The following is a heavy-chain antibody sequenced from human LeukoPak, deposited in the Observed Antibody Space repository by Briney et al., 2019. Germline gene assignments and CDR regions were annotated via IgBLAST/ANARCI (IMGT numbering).Heavy chain of an antibody. J-gene: IGHJ4*02. V-gene: IGHV4-61*05. Sequence: SETQSLTCTVSGGSISSSSYYWGWIRQPPGKGLEWIGYIYYSGSTNYNPSLKSRVTISVDTSKNQFSLKLSSVTAADTAVYYCASNDARGDFDYFDYWGQGTLVTVSS. D-gene: IGHD1-1*01. CDR2: IYYSGST. CDR3: ASNDARGDFDYFDY. CDR1: GGSISSSSYY.